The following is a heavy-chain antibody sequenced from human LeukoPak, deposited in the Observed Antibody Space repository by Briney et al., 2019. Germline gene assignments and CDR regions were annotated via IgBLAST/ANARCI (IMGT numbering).Heavy chain of an antibody. CDR2: INSDGSTT. Sequence: GGSLRLSCAASGFTFSSYWMSWVRQAPGKGLVWVSRINSDGSTTSYADSVKGRFTISRDNSKNTLYLQMNSLRAEDTAVYYCAKDLSRLDAFDIWGQGTMVTVSS. CDR3: AKDLSRLDAFDI. CDR1: GFTFSSYW. V-gene: IGHV3-74*01. J-gene: IGHJ3*02. D-gene: IGHD3-22*01.